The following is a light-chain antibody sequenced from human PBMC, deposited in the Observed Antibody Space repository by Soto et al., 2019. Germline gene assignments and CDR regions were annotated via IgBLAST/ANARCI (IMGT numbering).Light chain of an antibody. CDR3: QQSYRTPYT. CDR2: AAS. J-gene: IGKJ2*01. CDR1: QSISNF. V-gene: IGKV1-39*01. Sequence: IQLTQSPSSLSTSVGDRVTITCRASQSISNFLNWYQHKPGKAPNRVIYAASTLFSGVPSRFRGSGSGTDFTLTITSLQPEDFATYYCQQSYRTPYTFGQGTKLEIK.